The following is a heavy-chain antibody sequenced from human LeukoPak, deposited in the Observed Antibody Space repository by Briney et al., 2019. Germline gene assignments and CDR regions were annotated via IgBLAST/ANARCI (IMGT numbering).Heavy chain of an antibody. D-gene: IGHD6-13*01. CDR2: ISSSSSYI. CDR1: GFTFSSYS. V-gene: IGHV3-21*01. Sequence: GGSLRLSCAASGFTFSSYSMNWVRQAPGKGLEWVSSISSSSSYIYCADSVKGRFTISRDNAKNSLYLQMNSLRAKDTAVYYCARGGRAAAGSLGYWGQGTLVTVSS. CDR3: ARGGRAAAGSLGY. J-gene: IGHJ4*02.